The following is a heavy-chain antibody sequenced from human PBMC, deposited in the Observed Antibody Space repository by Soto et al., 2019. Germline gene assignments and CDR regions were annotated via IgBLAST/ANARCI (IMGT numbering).Heavy chain of an antibody. V-gene: IGHV1-69*01. D-gene: IGHD4-17*01. CDR1: GGTFSSYA. J-gene: IGHJ5*01. Sequence: QVQLVQSGAEVKKPGSSVKVSCKASGGTFSSYAISWVRQAPGQGLERLGGIIPIFGTANYAQKFQGRVTITADESTSTAYMELSSLISEDTAVNYCATDSTTVVTRPASYNWFDSWGQGTLVTVSS. CDR2: IIPIFGTA. CDR3: ATDSTTVVTRPASYNWFDS.